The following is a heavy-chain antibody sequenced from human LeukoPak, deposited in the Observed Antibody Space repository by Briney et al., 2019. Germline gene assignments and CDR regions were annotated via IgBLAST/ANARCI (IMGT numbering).Heavy chain of an antibody. J-gene: IGHJ6*03. CDR1: GFTFSSYG. Sequence: GGSLRLSCAASGFTFSSYGMHWVRQAPGKGLEWVAFIRYDGSNKYYTDSVKGRFTISRDNSENTLYLQMNSLRAEDTAVYYCAKDLGYCSSTSCYGYMDVWGKGTTVTVSS. CDR3: AKDLGYCSSTSCYGYMDV. V-gene: IGHV3-30*02. D-gene: IGHD2-2*01. CDR2: IRYDGSNK.